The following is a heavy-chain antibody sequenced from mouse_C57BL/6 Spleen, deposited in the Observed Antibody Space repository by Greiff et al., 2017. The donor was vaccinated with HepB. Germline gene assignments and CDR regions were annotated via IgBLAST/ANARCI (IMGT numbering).Heavy chain of an antibody. CDR1: GYTFTDYY. V-gene: IGHV1-26*01. CDR3: ARRDYGSSYLAWFAY. Sequence: EVQLQQSGPELVKPGASVKISCKASGYTFTDYYMNWVKQSHGKSLEWIGDINPNNGGTSYNQKFKGKATLTVDKSSSTAYMELRSLTSEDSAVYYCARRDYGSSYLAWFAYWGQGTLVTVSA. D-gene: IGHD1-1*01. CDR2: INPNNGGT. J-gene: IGHJ3*01.